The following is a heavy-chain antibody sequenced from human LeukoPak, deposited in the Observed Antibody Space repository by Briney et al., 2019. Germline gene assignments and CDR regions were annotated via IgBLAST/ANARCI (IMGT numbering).Heavy chain of an antibody. V-gene: IGHV3-23*01. CDR2: ISGSGGST. CDR3: ARKPMVRGVIDY. Sequence: GGSLRLSCAASGFTFSSYAMSWVRQAPGKGLEWVSAISGSGGSTYYADSVKGRFTISRDNSKNTLYLQMNSLRAEDTAVYYCARKPMVRGVIDYWGQGTLVTVSS. CDR1: GFTFSSYA. D-gene: IGHD3-10*01. J-gene: IGHJ4*02.